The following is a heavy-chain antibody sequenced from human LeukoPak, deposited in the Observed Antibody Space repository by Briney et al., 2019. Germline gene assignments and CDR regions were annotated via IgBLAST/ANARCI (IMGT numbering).Heavy chain of an antibody. CDR2: IIPIFGIA. V-gene: IGHV1-69*04. CDR1: GGTFSSYA. J-gene: IGHJ4*02. D-gene: IGHD3-16*02. CDR3: AREWRGSLGELSLSFDY. Sequence: GASVKVSCKASGGTFSSYAISWVRQAPGQELEWMGRIIPIFGIANYAQKFQGRVTITADKSTSTAYMELSSLRSEDTAVYYCAREWRGSLGELSLSFDYWGQGTLVTVSS.